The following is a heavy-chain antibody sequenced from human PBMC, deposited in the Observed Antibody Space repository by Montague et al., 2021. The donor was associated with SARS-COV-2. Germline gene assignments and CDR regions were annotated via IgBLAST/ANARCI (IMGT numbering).Heavy chain of an antibody. Sequence: SETLSLTCAVYGGSFSNYYWSWIRQPPGKGLEWIGEINHSGSTNYNPSLKSRVTISVDTSKNQFSLKLSSVTAADTAVYYCARGGTVTTYFAPKRTWRSNGLETWGQGTMVTVSS. CDR1: GGSFSNYY. CDR2: INHSGST. CDR3: ARGGTVTTYFAPKRTWRSNGLET. V-gene: IGHV4-34*01. D-gene: IGHD4-17*01. J-gene: IGHJ5*02.